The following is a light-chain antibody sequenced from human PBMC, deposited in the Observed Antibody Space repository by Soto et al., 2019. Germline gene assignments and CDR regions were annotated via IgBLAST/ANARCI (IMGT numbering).Light chain of an antibody. J-gene: IGLJ1*01. CDR3: SSYAGSNSPYV. CDR2: EVN. Sequence: RTTPRSASGSSGKSVTISCTGTKNDIGGYNYVSWYQQHPGKAPKLMIHEVNKRPSGVPDRFSGSKYGNTASLTVSGIQAEDEADYYCSSYAGSNSPYVFGTGTKVTVL. CDR1: KNDIGGYNY. V-gene: IGLV2-8*01.